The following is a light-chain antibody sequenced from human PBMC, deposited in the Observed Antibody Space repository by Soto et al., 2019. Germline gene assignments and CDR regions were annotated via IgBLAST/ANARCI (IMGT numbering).Light chain of an antibody. V-gene: IGLV1-44*01. CDR3: APCDDSLDVPV. Sequence: QSVLTQPPSASGTPGQRVTISCSGSSSDIGTNAVNWYQQLPGTAPKLLIYNNNQRPPGVPDRFSGTKSGTSASLAISGLQSEDEADYYCAPCDDSLDVPVFGGGTKVTVL. J-gene: IGLJ2*01. CDR1: SSDIGTNA. CDR2: NNN.